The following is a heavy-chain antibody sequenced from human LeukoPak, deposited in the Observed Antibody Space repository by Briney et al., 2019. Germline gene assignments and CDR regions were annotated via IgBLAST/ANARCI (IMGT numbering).Heavy chain of an antibody. CDR1: GFTFTTYW. J-gene: IGHJ5*02. CDR3: AKGMTVAANWFDP. CDR2: IKEDGSKT. Sequence: GGSLRLSCATSGFTFTTYWMNWVRQAPGKGLQWVANIKEDGSKTYYVDSVKGRFTISRDNAKNSLYLQMDSLRAEDTGIYYCAKGMTVAANWFDPWGQGTLVTVSS. V-gene: IGHV3-7*04. D-gene: IGHD6-19*01.